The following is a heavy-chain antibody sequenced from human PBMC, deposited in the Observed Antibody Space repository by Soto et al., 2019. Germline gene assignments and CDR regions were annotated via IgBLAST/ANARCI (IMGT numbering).Heavy chain of an antibody. CDR1: GGSISSGGYS. V-gene: IGHV4-30-2*01. CDR3: ARSKFFVADIVVVPAAIGGWFDP. J-gene: IGHJ5*02. Sequence: SETLSLTCAVSGGSISSGGYSWSWMRQPPGKGLEWIGYIYHSGSTYYNPSLKSRVTISVDRSKNQFSLKLSSVTAADTAVYYCARSKFFVADIVVVPAAIGGWFDPWGQGTLVTVS. CDR2: IYHSGST. D-gene: IGHD2-2*01.